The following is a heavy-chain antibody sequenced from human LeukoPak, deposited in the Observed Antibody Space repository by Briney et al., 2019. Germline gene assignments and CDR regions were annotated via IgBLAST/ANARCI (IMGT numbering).Heavy chain of an antibody. J-gene: IGHJ3*02. CDR3: ARDRKGAYYYGSGLDAFDI. D-gene: IGHD3-10*01. CDR1: GFTFSDYY. V-gene: IGHV3-11*01. CDR2: ISTSGSTM. Sequence: GGSLRLSCAASGFTFSDYYMNRIRQAPGKGLEWVSYISTSGSTMYYADSVKGRFTISRDNAKNSLYLQMNSLRAEDTAVYYCARDRKGAYYYGSGLDAFDIWGQGTMVTVSS.